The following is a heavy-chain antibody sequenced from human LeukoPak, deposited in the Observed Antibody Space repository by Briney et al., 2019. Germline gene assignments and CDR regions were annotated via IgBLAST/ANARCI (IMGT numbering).Heavy chain of an antibody. J-gene: IGHJ4*02. CDR1: GFTFSSYW. CDR3: ARERSLVVIRPFDY. D-gene: IGHD3-3*01. V-gene: IGHV3-7*01. Sequence: GGSLRLSCAASGFTFSSYWMSWVRQAPGKGLEWVANIKQDGSEKYYVDSVKGRFTISRDNAKNSPYLQMNSLRAEDTAVYYCARERSLVVIRPFDYWGQGTLVTVSS. CDR2: IKQDGSEK.